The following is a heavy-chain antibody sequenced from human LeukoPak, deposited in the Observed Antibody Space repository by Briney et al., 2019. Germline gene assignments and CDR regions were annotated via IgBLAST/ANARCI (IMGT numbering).Heavy chain of an antibody. CDR3: AKDTPGYSSSWYYYYYGMDV. Sequence: PGGSLRLSCAASGFTFDDYAMHWVRQAPGKGLEWVSLISGDGGSTYYADSVKGRFTNSRDNSKNSLYLQMNSLRTEDTALYYCAKDTPGYSSSWYYYYYGMDVWGQGTTVTVSS. D-gene: IGHD6-13*01. CDR2: ISGDGGST. V-gene: IGHV3-43*02. CDR1: GFTFDDYA. J-gene: IGHJ6*02.